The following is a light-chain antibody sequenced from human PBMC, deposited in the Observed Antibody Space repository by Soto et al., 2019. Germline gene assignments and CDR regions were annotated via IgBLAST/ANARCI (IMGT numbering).Light chain of an antibody. J-gene: IGKJ5*01. CDR1: QSVSSN. V-gene: IGKV3-11*01. CDR3: QQRSNWPIT. Sequence: EIVVMQNPATLSVSPGERATLSCRASQSVSSNLAWYQQKPGQAPRLLIYDASNRATGIPARFSGSGSGTDFTLTISSLEPEDFAVYYCQQRSNWPITFGQGTRLEI. CDR2: DAS.